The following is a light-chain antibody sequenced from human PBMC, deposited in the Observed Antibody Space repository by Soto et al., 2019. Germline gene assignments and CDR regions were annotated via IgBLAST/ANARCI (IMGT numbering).Light chain of an antibody. Sequence: EVVMTQFPATLSVSPGERATLSCRASQSVNIYLAWYQQKPGQAPRLLIFGATYRATGIPARFSGSGSGTDFTLTISSLEPEDFAVYYCQQRSNWPPTFGQGTRLEIK. CDR1: QSVNIY. CDR2: GAT. V-gene: IGKV3-11*01. CDR3: QQRSNWPPT. J-gene: IGKJ5*01.